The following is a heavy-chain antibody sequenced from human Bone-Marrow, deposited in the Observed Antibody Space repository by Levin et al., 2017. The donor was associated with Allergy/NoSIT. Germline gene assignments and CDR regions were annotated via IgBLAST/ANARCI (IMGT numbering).Heavy chain of an antibody. CDR1: GGSFSGYY. V-gene: IGHV4-34*01. D-gene: IGHD2-2*02. J-gene: IGHJ4*02. CDR2: INHSGST. CDR3: ARSGFYRPNLHFDY. Sequence: PSETLSLTCAVYGGSFSGYYWTWIRQPPGKGLEWIGTINHSGSTNYNPSLKNRVTISVDTSKTQFSLKLSSVTAADTAVFFCARSGFYRPNLHFDYWGQGTLVTVSS.